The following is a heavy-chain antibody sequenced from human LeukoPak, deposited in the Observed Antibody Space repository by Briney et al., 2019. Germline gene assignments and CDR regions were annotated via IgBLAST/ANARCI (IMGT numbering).Heavy chain of an antibody. J-gene: IGHJ2*01. CDR1: GYTLTSYD. D-gene: IGHD5-24*01. CDR3: ARGRDGYNFGYFDL. CDR2: MTPNSGYT. Sequence: GASVKVSCKASGYTLTSYDINWVRQATGQGLEWMGWMTPNSGYTGYAQKFQGRVTITRNTSITTAYMELSSLRFEDTAVYYCARGRDGYNFGYFDLWGRGTLVTVSS. V-gene: IGHV1-8*03.